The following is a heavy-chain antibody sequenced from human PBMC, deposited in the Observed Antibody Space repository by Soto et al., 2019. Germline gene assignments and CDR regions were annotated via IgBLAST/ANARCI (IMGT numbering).Heavy chain of an antibody. J-gene: IGHJ5*01. D-gene: IGHD2-2*01. V-gene: IGHV4-39*01. CDR1: GGSISSSNYY. CDR2: IYYSGSA. Sequence: SETLFLTCSVSGGSISSSNYYWGWIRQPPGKGLEWIGSIYYSGSAYYNPSLKSRVTISVDTSKNQFSLKVNSVTAADTAVYYCARHSGPYASSWFDYWGQGILVTVSS. CDR3: ARHSGPYASSWFDY.